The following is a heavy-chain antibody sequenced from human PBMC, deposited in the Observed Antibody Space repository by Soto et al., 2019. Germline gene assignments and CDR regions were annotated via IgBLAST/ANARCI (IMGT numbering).Heavy chain of an antibody. V-gene: IGHV3-21*01. Sequence: GGSLRLSCAASGFTFSSYSMNWVRQAPEKGLEWVSSISSSSSYIYYADSVKGRFTISRDNAKNSLYLQMNSLRAEDTAVYYCARDFKVLLWFGESPYYYGMDVWGQGTTVTVSS. CDR2: ISSSSSYI. CDR3: ARDFKVLLWFGESPYYYGMDV. D-gene: IGHD3-10*01. CDR1: GFTFSSYS. J-gene: IGHJ6*02.